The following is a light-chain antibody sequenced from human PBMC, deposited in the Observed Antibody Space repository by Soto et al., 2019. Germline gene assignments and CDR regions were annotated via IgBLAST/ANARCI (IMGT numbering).Light chain of an antibody. V-gene: IGKV1-9*01. Sequence: DIQVTQSPSFLSASVGDRVTITCRARQGFSNSLAWYQQKPGKAPKLLIYAASTLQSGVPSRFSGSGSGTEFTLTISSLQPEDFATYYCQQPDSYPCTFGQGTKLAIK. CDR1: QGFSNS. CDR2: AAS. CDR3: QQPDSYPCT. J-gene: IGKJ2*02.